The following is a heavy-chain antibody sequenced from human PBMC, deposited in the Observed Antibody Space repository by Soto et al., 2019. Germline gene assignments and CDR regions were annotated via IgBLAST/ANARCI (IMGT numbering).Heavy chain of an antibody. CDR3: AREGYYDSSGYYAPRAFDI. J-gene: IGHJ3*02. Sequence: GASVKVSCKASGYAFTSYAMHWVRQAPGQRLEWMGWINAGNGNTKYSQKFQGRVTITRDTSASTAYMELSSLRSEDTAVYYCAREGYYDSSGYYAPRAFDIWGQGTMVPVSS. D-gene: IGHD3-22*01. CDR2: INAGNGNT. V-gene: IGHV1-3*01. CDR1: GYAFTSYA.